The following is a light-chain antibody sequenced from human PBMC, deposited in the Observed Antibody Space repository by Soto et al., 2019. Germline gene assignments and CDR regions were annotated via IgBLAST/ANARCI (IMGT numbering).Light chain of an antibody. Sequence: EIVLTQSPGTVSLSPGERATLSCRASQSISSSYFAWYQQKPGQAPRLLIYGASSRATGVPDRFSGSGSGTDFTLTISRLEPEDFVVYYCHHYGRSTWTFGQGTKVEVK. CDR2: GAS. J-gene: IGKJ1*01. V-gene: IGKV3-20*01. CDR1: QSISSSY. CDR3: HHYGRSTWT.